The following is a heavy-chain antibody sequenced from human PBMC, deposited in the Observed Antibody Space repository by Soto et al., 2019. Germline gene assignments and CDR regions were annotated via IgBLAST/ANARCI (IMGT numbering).Heavy chain of an antibody. CDR3: ARGGHVVVVTAALDY. J-gene: IGHJ4*02. V-gene: IGHV1-46*01. D-gene: IGHD2-21*02. CDR1: GDTFTDYY. Sequence: QVQLVQSGAEVKKPGASVKVSCKASGDTFTDYYIHWVRQAPGQGLEWMGTVNPSGGHTTYAQHFLGRMTXPXAXSSXTLYMELTSLTSEDTAVYYCARGGHVVVVTAALDYWGQGTLVTVSS. CDR2: VNPSGGHT.